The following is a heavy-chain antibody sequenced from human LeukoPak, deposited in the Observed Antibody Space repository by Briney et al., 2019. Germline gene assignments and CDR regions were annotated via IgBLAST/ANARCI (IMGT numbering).Heavy chain of an antibody. J-gene: IGHJ6*02. CDR1: GGSISSSSYY. D-gene: IGHD2-15*01. V-gene: IGHV4-39*01. CDR3: ARLRYCSGGSCYYYGMDV. Sequence: PSETLSLTCTVSGGSISSSSYYWGWIRQPPGKGLEWIGSIYYSGSTYYNPSLKSRVTISVDTSKNQFSLKLSSVTAADTAVYYCARLRYCSGGSCYYYGMDVWGQGTTVTVSS. CDR2: IYYSGST.